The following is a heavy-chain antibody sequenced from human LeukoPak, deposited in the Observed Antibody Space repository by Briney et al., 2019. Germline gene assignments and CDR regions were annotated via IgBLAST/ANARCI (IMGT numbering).Heavy chain of an antibody. CDR1: GFTFSSYW. D-gene: IGHD4-17*01. V-gene: IGHV3-21*01. Sequence: GGSLRLSCVASGFTFSSYWMSWVRQAPGKGLEWVSSISSSSSCIYYADSVKGRFTISRDDAKNSLYLQMNSLRAEDTAVYYCARGPHGDYKDYWGQGTLVTVSS. CDR2: ISSSSSCI. J-gene: IGHJ4*02. CDR3: ARGPHGDYKDY.